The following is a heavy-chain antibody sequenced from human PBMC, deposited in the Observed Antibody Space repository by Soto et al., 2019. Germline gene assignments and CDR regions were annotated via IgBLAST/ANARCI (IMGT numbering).Heavy chain of an antibody. CDR3: ARDFKYYDFWSGYWSY. Sequence: GGSLRLSCAASGFTFSSYWMSWVRQAPGKGLEWVANIKQDGSEKYYVDSVKGRFTISRDNAKNSLYLQMNSLRAEDTAVYYCARDFKYYDFWSGYWSYWGQGTLVTVSS. CDR1: GFTFSSYW. J-gene: IGHJ4*02. CDR2: IKQDGSEK. D-gene: IGHD3-3*01. V-gene: IGHV3-7*01.